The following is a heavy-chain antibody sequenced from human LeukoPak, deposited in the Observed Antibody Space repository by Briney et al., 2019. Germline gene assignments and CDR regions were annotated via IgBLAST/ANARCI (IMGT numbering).Heavy chain of an antibody. Sequence: SETLSLTCAVSGDSISNSNWWTWIRQPPGKGLEWIGEVYPSGSTNYSPSLKSRVTISVDKSKNQFSLTLNSVTAADTAVYFCGTTEHDSGDYWGQGTLVTVSS. V-gene: IGHV4-4*02. D-gene: IGHD6-25*01. CDR1: GDSISNSNW. CDR2: VYPSGST. CDR3: GTTEHDSGDY. J-gene: IGHJ4*02.